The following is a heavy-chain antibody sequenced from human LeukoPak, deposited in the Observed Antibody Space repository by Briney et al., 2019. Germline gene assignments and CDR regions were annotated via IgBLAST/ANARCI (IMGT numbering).Heavy chain of an antibody. CDR3: ARGGMGSYDSSGYPDY. V-gene: IGHV4-59*01. CDR2: IYYSGST. CDR1: GGSISSYY. J-gene: IGHJ4*02. D-gene: IGHD3-22*01. Sequence: SETLSLTCTVSGGSISSYYWSWIRQPPGKGLEWIGHIYYSGSTNYNPSLKSRVTISVDTSKNQFSLKLSSVTAADTAVYYCARGGMGSYDSSGYPDYWGQGTLVTVSS.